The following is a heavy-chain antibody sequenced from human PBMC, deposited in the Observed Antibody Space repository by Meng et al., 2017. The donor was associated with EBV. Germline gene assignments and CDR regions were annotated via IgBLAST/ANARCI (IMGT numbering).Heavy chain of an antibody. D-gene: IGHD1-26*01. CDR1: GFSFSNYA. V-gene: IGHV3-23*01. CDR2: ISATSVDT. J-gene: IGHJ4*02. Sequence: EGRLLAAGGGLVQPGGSLRLSCAASGFSFSNYAMGWVRQAPGKGLEWVSGISATSVDTYYADSVKGRFAISRDNSKNTVTLHMNILRAEDTAIYYCNSGSHSPLDSWGQGTLVTVSS. CDR3: NSGSHSPLDS.